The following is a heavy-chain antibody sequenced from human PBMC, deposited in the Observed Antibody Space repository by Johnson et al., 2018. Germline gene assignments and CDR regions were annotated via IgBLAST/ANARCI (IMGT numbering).Heavy chain of an antibody. J-gene: IGHJ1*01. CDR1: GFTFSSYG. CDR3: AKDSGTTVVTLAEYFQH. Sequence: VQLVESEGGVVQPGRSLRLSCAASGFTFSSYGMHWVRQAPGKGLEWVAVISYDGSNKYYADSVKGRFTISRDNSKNTLYLQMNSLRAEDTAVYYCAKDSGTTVVTLAEYFQHWGQGTLVTVSS. D-gene: IGHD4-23*01. V-gene: IGHV3-30*18. CDR2: ISYDGSNK.